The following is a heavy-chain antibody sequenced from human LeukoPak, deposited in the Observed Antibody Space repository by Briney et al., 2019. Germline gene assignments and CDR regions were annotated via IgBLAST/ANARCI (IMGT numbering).Heavy chain of an antibody. CDR3: AKVVFDY. CDR2: IRYDGSAK. J-gene: IGHJ4*02. V-gene: IGHV3-30*02. CDR1: GFTFSSYG. Sequence: GGSLRLSCAASGFTFSSYGMHWVRQAPGKGLEWVAFIRYDGSAKYYADSVEGRFTISRDKSKNTVYMEMNSLRAADTAVYYCAKVVFDYWGQGTLVTVSS.